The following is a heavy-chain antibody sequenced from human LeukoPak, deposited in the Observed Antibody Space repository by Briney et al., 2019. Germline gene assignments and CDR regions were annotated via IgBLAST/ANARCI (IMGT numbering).Heavy chain of an antibody. V-gene: IGHV3-9*03. J-gene: IGHJ4*02. CDR1: GFTFDDYA. CDR2: ISCNSGSI. D-gene: IGHD7-27*01. CDR3: AKGMGPTGDPYYYFVY. Sequence: GGSLRLSCAASGFTFDDYAMHWVRQAPGKGLEWVSGISCNSGSIGYADSVKGRFTISRDNAKNSLYLQMNSLRAEDMALYYCAKGMGPTGDPYYYFVYWGQGTLVTVSS.